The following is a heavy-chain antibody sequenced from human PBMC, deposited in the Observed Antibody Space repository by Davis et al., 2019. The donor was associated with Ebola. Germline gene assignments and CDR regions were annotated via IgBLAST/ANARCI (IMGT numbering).Heavy chain of an antibody. CDR1: GFTFSSYA. CDR3: ARGYCSSGNCYWGAHS. D-gene: IGHD2-15*01. V-gene: IGHV3-23*01. CDR2: ISGSGGST. Sequence: GESLKISCAASGFTFSSYAMSWVRQAPGKGLEWVSAISGSGGSTYYADSVKGRFTISRDNSKNTLYLQMNSLRDEDTAVYYCARGYCSSGNCYWGAHSWGQGTLVTVSS. J-gene: IGHJ4*02.